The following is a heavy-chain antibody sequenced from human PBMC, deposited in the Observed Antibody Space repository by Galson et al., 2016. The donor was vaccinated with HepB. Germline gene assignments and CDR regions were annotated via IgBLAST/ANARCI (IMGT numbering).Heavy chain of an antibody. D-gene: IGHD1-7*01. V-gene: IGHV2-5*02. CDR2: IYWDADQ. Sequence: PALVKPTQTLTLTCTFSGFSLSTSGVGVGWIRKPPGKVLEFLAVIYWDADQRYSPSLKTRLTITKDTSKNQVVLTMTNMDPVDTATYCCAHRLQGSENWNLGWSDPCGHGTLVTVSS. CDR3: AHRLQGSENWNLGWSDP. J-gene: IGHJ5*02. CDR1: GFSLSTSGVG.